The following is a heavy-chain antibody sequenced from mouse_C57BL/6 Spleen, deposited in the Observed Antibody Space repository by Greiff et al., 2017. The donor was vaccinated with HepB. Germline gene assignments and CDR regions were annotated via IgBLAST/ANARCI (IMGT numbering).Heavy chain of an antibody. V-gene: IGHV1-22*01. CDR2: INPNNGGT. CDR3: ARGAYDYDWFAY. CDR1: GYTFTDYN. J-gene: IGHJ3*01. Sequence: VHVKQSGPELVKPGASVKMSCKASGYTFTDYNMHWVKQSHGKSLEWIGYINPNNGGTSYNQKFKGKATLTVNKSSSTAYMELRSLTSEDSAVYYCARGAYDYDWFAYWGQGTLVTVSA. D-gene: IGHD2-4*01.